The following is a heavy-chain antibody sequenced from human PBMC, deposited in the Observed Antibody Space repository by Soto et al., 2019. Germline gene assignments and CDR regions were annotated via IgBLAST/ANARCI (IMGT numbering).Heavy chain of an antibody. CDR1: GYTFTGYY. Sequence: ASVKVSCKASGYTFTGYYMHWVRQAPGQGLEWMGWINPNSGGTNYAQKFQGWVTMTRDTSISTAYMELSRLRSDDTAVYYCARGGYSGYEGAGDDAFDIWGQGTIVTVS. D-gene: IGHD5-12*01. CDR2: INPNSGGT. V-gene: IGHV1-2*04. J-gene: IGHJ3*02. CDR3: ARGGYSGYEGAGDDAFDI.